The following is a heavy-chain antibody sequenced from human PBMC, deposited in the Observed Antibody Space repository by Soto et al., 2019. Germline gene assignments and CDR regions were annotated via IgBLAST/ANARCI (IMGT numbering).Heavy chain of an antibody. CDR3: AKDPLILRRRPGGAFDI. V-gene: IGHV3-30*18. CDR1: GFTFSSYG. D-gene: IGHD1-26*01. Sequence: GGSLRLSCAASGFTFSSYGMHWVRQAPGKGLEWVAVISYDGSNKYYADSVKGRFTISRGNSKNTLYLQMNSLRAEDTAVYYCAKDPLILRRRPGGAFDIWGQGTMVTVSS. CDR2: ISYDGSNK. J-gene: IGHJ3*02.